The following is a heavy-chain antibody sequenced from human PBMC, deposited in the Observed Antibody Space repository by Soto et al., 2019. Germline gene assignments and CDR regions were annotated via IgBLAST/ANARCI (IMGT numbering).Heavy chain of an antibody. D-gene: IGHD3-3*01. J-gene: IGHJ4*02. CDR2: IRSYNDNT. V-gene: IGHV1-18*01. CDR3: ARGGVLTIFGVVTPNGY. Sequence: ASVKVSCKASGYTFTDYGITWVRQAPGQGLEWMGWIRSYNDNTNYAHKLQGRVTLTTDTSTTTTYMDLRSLRSDDTAVYYCARGGVLTIFGVVTPNGYWGQGTLVTVSS. CDR1: GYTFTDYG.